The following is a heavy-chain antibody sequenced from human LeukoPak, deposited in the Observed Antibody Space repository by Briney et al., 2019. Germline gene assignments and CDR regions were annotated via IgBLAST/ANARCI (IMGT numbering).Heavy chain of an antibody. J-gene: IGHJ4*02. CDR3: ARGIGPIQLHLWGSAFDY. D-gene: IGHD5-18*01. CDR2: INPSGGSP. V-gene: IGHV1-46*01. CDR1: GYTFTSYG. Sequence: ASVKVSCKASGYTFTSYGISWVRQAPGQGLEWMGIINPSGGSPSYAQKFQGRVTMTRDTSTSTVYMELSSLRSEDSAVYYCARGIGPIQLHLWGSAFDYWGQGTLVTVSS.